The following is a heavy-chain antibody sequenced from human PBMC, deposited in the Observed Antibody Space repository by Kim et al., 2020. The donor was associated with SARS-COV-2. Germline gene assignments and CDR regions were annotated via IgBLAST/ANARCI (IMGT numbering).Heavy chain of an antibody. CDR1: GGSFSGYY. J-gene: IGHJ4*02. Sequence: SETLSLTCAVYGGSFSGYYWSWIRQPPGKGLEWIGEINHSGSTNYNPSLKSRVTISVDTSKNQFSLKLSSVTAADTAVYYCARGPWIQLWSRFDYWGQGTLVTVSS. CDR2: INHSGST. V-gene: IGHV4-34*01. CDR3: ARGPWIQLWSRFDY. D-gene: IGHD5-18*01.